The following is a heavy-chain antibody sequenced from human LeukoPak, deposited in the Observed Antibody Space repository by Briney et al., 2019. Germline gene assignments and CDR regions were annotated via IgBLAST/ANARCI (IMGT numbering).Heavy chain of an antibody. J-gene: IGHJ4*02. Sequence: ASVKVSCKASGYTFTGFYIHCLRQAPGQGLEWMGRINPDIGDTHFTQKLQGRVPMTRDRSSTTSYMELNRLRSEATAVYYCARGIGLYPGNLHRLWEYWGQGNLVTVSS. CDR3: ARGIGLYPGNLHRLWEY. V-gene: IGHV1-2*06. CDR1: GYTFTGFY. CDR2: INPDIGDT. D-gene: IGHD4-23*01.